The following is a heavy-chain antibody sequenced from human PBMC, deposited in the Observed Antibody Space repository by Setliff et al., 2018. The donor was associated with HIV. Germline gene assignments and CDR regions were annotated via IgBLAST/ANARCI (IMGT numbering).Heavy chain of an antibody. CDR3: ARIGRAIDRGGYSLRFDY. CDR1: DDSSSTNY. J-gene: IGHJ4*02. Sequence: SETLSLTCNVSDDSSSTNYWSWVRQPPGKGLEWIGYIYASGSTNYNPSLKSRVTISIDTSKNQFSLRLRSVTAAETAIYYCARIGRAIDRGGYSLRFDYWGQGTLVTVSS. CDR2: IYASGST. D-gene: IGHD3-22*01. V-gene: IGHV4-4*09.